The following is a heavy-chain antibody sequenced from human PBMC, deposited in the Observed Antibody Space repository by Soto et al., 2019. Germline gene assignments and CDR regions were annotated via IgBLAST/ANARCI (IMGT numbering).Heavy chain of an antibody. D-gene: IGHD3-10*01. CDR2: IYYSGST. CDR3: ARDGSGGVDY. Sequence: QVQLQESGPGLVKPSQTLSLTCTVSGGSISSGAYYWGWSRQHPMKGLEWIGYIYYSGSTYYNPSLKSRVTISVDTSKNQFSLKLSSVTAADTAVYYCARDGSGGVDYWGQGTLVTVSS. CDR1: GGSISSGAYY. V-gene: IGHV4-31*03. J-gene: IGHJ4*02.